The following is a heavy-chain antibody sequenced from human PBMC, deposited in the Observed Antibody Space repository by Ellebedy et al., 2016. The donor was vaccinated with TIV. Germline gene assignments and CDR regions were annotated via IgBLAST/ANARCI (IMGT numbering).Heavy chain of an antibody. CDR2: IKSDGSSA. CDR1: GFTFTTYS. Sequence: GGSLRLXXAASGFTFTTYSMHWVRQAPGEGLACVSRIKSDGSSAFYADSVKGRFTISRDNAKNTLYLQMNSLRAEDTAMYFCARGYYYGMDVWGQGTTVTVSS. J-gene: IGHJ6*02. CDR3: ARGYYYGMDV. V-gene: IGHV3-74*01.